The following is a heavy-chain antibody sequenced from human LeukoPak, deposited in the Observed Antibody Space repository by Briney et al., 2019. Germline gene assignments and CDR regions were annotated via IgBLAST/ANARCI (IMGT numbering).Heavy chain of an antibody. CDR1: GFTFSRYS. D-gene: IGHD6-19*01. Sequence: GGSLRLSCAASGFTFSRYSMNWVRQAPGKGLEWVAVISYDGSNKYYADSVKGRFTISRDNSKNTLYLQMNSLRAEDTAVYYCARGAVAGRLYDYWGQGTLVTVSS. V-gene: IGHV3-30*03. CDR2: ISYDGSNK. CDR3: ARGAVAGRLYDY. J-gene: IGHJ4*02.